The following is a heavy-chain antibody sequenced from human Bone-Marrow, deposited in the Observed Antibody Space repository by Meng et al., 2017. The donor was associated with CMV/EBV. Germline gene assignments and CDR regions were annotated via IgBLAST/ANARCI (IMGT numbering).Heavy chain of an antibody. V-gene: IGHV1-69*05. CDR1: GGTFSSYT. CDR3: ARAVVVPAAILIVEAFDI. D-gene: IGHD2-2*01. CDR2: IIPIFGTA. J-gene: IGHJ3*02. Sequence: SVKVSCQASGGTFSSYTISWVRQAPGQGLEWMGRIIPIFGTANYAQKFQGRVTITTDESTSTAYMELSSLRSEDTAVYYCARAVVVPAAILIVEAFDIWGQGTMVTVSS.